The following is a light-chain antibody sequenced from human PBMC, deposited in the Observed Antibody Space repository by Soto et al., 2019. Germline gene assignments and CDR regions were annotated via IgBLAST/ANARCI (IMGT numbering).Light chain of an antibody. V-gene: IGLV2-8*01. J-gene: IGLJ2*01. CDR1: SSDVGGYDY. CDR2: EVN. CDR3: SSYAGSNNLV. Sequence: QSALTQPPSASGSPGQSVTISCTGTSSDVGGYDYVSWYQQRPGKAPKLMIYEVNQRPSGVPDRFSGSKSGNTASLTVSGLQAEDGADYYCSSYAGSNNLVFGGGTKLTVL.